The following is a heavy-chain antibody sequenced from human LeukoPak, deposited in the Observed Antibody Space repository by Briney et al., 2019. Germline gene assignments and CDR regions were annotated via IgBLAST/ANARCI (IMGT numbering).Heavy chain of an antibody. CDR2: ISYDGSNK. J-gene: IGHJ4*02. CDR3: ASPIAVAETGDY. D-gene: IGHD6-19*01. V-gene: IGHV3-30*03. CDR1: GFTFSSYG. Sequence: GRSLRLSCAASGFTFSSYGMHWVRQAPGKGLEWVAVISYDGSNKYYADSVKGRFTISRDNSKNTLYLQMNSLRAEDTAVYYCASPIAVAETGDYWGQGTLVTVSS.